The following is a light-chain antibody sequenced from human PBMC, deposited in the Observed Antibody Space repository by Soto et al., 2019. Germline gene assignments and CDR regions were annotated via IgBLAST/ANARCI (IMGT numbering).Light chain of an antibody. J-gene: IGKJ1*01. CDR3: QQYYNWPLT. CDR2: GAS. Sequence: ETVMTQSPATLSVSPGERATLSCRASQSLSGNLAWYQQKPAQAPRLLIYGASTRATGIPDRFSRSGSGTDFTLTISSLQSEDFAVYFCQQYYNWPLTFGQGTKVEI. V-gene: IGKV3-15*01. CDR1: QSLSGN.